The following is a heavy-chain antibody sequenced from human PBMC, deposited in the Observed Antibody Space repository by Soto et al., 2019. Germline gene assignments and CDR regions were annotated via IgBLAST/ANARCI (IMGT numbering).Heavy chain of an antibody. V-gene: IGHV4-59*01. CDR1: GGSLSSYS. Sequence: QVHLQASGPGLVKPSETLSLTCTVSGGSLSSYSWSWIRQSPGGGLEWIGNVDYSGTSNHNPSLKSRVTMSARTSRNQFSLKLTSVTAADTAVYFCARDRGEEGWAFDLWGRGTLITVSS. CDR2: VDYSGTS. CDR3: ARDRGEEGWAFDL. J-gene: IGHJ2*01. D-gene: IGHD3-10*01.